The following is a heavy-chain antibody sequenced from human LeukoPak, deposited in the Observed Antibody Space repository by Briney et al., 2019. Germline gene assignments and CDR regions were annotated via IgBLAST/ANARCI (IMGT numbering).Heavy chain of an antibody. CDR2: IYYSGST. CDR1: GGSISSYY. Sequence: SETLSLTCTVSGGSISSYYWSWIRQPPGKGLEWIGYIYYSGSTNYNPSLKSRVTISVDTSKNQFSLKLSSVTAADTAVYYCARDSGYDSSGYCQLWGQGTLVTVSS. CDR3: ARDSGYDSSGYCQL. J-gene: IGHJ4*02. D-gene: IGHD3-22*01. V-gene: IGHV4-59*01.